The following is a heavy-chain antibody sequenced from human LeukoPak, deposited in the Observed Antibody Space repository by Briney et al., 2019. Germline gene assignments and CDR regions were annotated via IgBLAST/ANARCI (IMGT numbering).Heavy chain of an antibody. Sequence: PSETLSLTCTVSGGSISSYYRSWIRQPPGKGLEWIGYISKSGSTNHNPSLRSRVTISLEPSKNQFSLKLRSVTAADSAVYYCETIQGIAVAGTGWLEPWGQGTLVTVSS. CDR1: GGSISSYY. CDR2: ISKSGST. D-gene: IGHD6-19*01. CDR3: ETIQGIAVAGTGWLEP. J-gene: IGHJ5*02. V-gene: IGHV4-59*01.